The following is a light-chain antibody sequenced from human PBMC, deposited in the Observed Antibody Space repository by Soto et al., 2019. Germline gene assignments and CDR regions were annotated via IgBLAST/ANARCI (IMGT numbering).Light chain of an antibody. CDR3: QQFDSVPCT. V-gene: IGKV1-33*01. Sequence: DIQMTQSPSSLSASVGDRVTITCQASQDINNYLIWYQHKPGTAPKLLIYDASTLGTGVSSRFSGGGSGTHFTFTISSVQPEDIATYYCQQFDSVPCTFGQGTKLELK. CDR2: DAS. J-gene: IGKJ2*02. CDR1: QDINNY.